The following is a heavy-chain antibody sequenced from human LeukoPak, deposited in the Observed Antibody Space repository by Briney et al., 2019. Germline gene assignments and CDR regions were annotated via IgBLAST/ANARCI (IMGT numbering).Heavy chain of an antibody. Sequence: ASVKVSCKASGYTFTGYYMHWVRQAPGQGLEWMGWISAYNGNTNYAQKLQGRVTMTTDTSTSTAYMELRSLRSDDTAVYYYARGLLNYDILTGYTPLFDAFDIWGQGTMVTVSS. CDR2: ISAYNGNT. V-gene: IGHV1-18*04. CDR3: ARGLLNYDILTGYTPLFDAFDI. CDR1: GYTFTGYY. J-gene: IGHJ3*02. D-gene: IGHD3-9*01.